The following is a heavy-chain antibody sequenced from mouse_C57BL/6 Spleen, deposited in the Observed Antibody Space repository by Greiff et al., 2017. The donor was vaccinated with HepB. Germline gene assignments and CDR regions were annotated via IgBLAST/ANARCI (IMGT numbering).Heavy chain of an antibody. Sequence: VQLQQSGAELVKPGASVKISCKASGYAFSCYWMNWVKQRPGKGLEWIGQIYPGDGDTNYNGKFKGKATLTADKSSSTAYMQLSSLTSEDSAVYFCARSETVVAKYYAMDYWGQGTSVTVSS. CDR2: IYPGDGDT. CDR1: GYAFSCYW. V-gene: IGHV1-80*01. CDR3: ARSETVVAKYYAMDY. J-gene: IGHJ4*01. D-gene: IGHD1-1*01.